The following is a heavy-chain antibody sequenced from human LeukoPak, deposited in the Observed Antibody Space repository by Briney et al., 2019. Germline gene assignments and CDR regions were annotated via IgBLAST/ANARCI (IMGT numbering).Heavy chain of an antibody. Sequence: GGSLRLSCAASGFTLSSYGMHWVRQAPGKGLEWVAVIWYDGSNKYYADSVKGRFTISRDNSKNTLYLQMNSLRAEDTAVYYCVRELEGGLGDYWGKGTLVTVSS. D-gene: IGHD2-15*01. J-gene: IGHJ4*02. V-gene: IGHV3-33*01. CDR2: IWYDGSNK. CDR3: VRELEGGLGDY. CDR1: GFTLSSYG.